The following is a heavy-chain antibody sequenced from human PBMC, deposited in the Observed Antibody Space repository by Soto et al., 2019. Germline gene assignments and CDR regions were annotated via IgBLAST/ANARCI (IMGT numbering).Heavy chain of an antibody. CDR2: INPNSGGT. D-gene: IGHD3-3*01. J-gene: IGHJ5*02. Sequence: ASVKVSCKASGYTFTGYYMHWVRQAPGQGLEWMGWINPNSGGTNYAQKFQGRVTMTRDTSISTAYMELSRLRSDDTAVYYCARAGNVLRFLEWSLNWFDPWGQGTLVTVS. V-gene: IGHV1-2*02. CDR3: ARAGNVLRFLEWSLNWFDP. CDR1: GYTFTGYY.